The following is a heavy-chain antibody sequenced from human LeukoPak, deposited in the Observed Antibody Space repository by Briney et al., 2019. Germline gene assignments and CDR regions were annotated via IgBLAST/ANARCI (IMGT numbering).Heavy chain of an antibody. CDR1: GGTFSSYA. V-gene: IGHV1-69*05. Sequence: SVKVSCKVSGGTFSSYAISWVRQAPGQGLEWMGGIIPIFGTANYAQKFQGRVTITTDESTSTAYMELSSLRSEDTAVYYCARGVGHNDAFDIWGQGTMVTVSS. CDR2: IIPIFGTA. D-gene: IGHD2-2*01. CDR3: ARGVGHNDAFDI. J-gene: IGHJ3*02.